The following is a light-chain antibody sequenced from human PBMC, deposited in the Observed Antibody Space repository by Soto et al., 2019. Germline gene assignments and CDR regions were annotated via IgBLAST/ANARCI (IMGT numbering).Light chain of an antibody. Sequence: QSALTQPASVSGSPGQSITISCTGTSHDIGGYKYVSWYQQHPGKAPKLMIYEVSNRPSGVSNRFSGSKSGNTASLTISGLQAEDESVFYCSSKRSGTTLIFGGGTKVTVL. CDR3: SSKRSGTTLI. J-gene: IGLJ2*01. CDR1: SHDIGGYKY. V-gene: IGLV2-14*01. CDR2: EVS.